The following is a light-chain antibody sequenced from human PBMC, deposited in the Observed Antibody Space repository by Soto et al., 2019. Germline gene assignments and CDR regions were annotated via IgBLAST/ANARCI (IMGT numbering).Light chain of an antibody. CDR1: SSNIGSKY. CDR3: AAWDDSLRDVV. J-gene: IGLJ2*01. CDR2: RNN. V-gene: IGLV1-47*01. Sequence: QSVLTQPPSASGTPEQRVTISCSGSSSNIGSKYVYWYQQLPGTAPKLLIYRNNQRPSGVPDRFSGSKSGTSASLAISGLRSEDEADYYCAAWDDSLRDVVFGGGTKVTVL.